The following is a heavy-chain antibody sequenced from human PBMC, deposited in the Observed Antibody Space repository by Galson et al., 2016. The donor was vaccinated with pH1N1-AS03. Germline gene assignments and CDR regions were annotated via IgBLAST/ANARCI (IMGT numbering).Heavy chain of an antibody. D-gene: IGHD7-27*01. J-gene: IGHJ4*02. Sequence: PALVKPTQTLTLTCTLSGFSLNTSEVGVGWIRQPPGKALEWLALIYWDDEKRYKTSLKSRLTITKDTSKNQVFLIMTNMDPADTATYYCAHMTWGIGCFDYWGQGTPVTVSS. CDR2: IYWDDEK. CDR3: AHMTWGIGCFDY. CDR1: GFSLNTSEVG. V-gene: IGHV2-5*02.